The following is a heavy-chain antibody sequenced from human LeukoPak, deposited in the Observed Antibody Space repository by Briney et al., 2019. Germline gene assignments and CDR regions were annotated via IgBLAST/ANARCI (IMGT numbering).Heavy chain of an antibody. Sequence: GGSLRLSCAASGFTFSNYGMSWVRQAPGKGLEWVSTIVGSGGTTYYADSVKGRFTISRDNSKNTLYLQMSSLRADDTAVYYCARFYGSGTGYYYMDVWGKGTTVTISS. J-gene: IGHJ6*03. CDR1: GFTFSNYG. CDR3: ARFYGSGTGYYYMDV. D-gene: IGHD3-10*01. V-gene: IGHV3-23*01. CDR2: IVGSGGTT.